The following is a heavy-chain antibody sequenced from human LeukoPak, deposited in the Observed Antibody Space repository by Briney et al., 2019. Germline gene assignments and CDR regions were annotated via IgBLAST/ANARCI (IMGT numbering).Heavy chain of an antibody. CDR3: ARDRSRGYSYGSFDY. Sequence: SEALSLTCPVSGGSIRSGGYYWSWIRQHPGKGLEWIGYIYYSGSTYYNPSLKSRFTISVDTSKNQFSLKLSSVTAADTAVCYCARDRSRGYSYGSFDYWGQGTLVTVSS. D-gene: IGHD5-18*01. V-gene: IGHV4-31*03. CDR1: GGSIRSGGYY. CDR2: IYYSGST. J-gene: IGHJ4*02.